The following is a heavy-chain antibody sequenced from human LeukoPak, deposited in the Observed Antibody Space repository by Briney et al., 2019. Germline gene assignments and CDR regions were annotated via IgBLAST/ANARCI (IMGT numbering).Heavy chain of an antibody. J-gene: IGHJ6*03. CDR1: GFTFSSFW. V-gene: IGHV3-7*01. CDR3: ARGSSGSGSYAYYYMDV. Sequence: PGGSLRLSCAASGFTFSSFWMSWVRQAPGKGLEWVANIRQDGSEKNYVDSVKGRFTISRDNAKNSLFLQMNSLRAEDTAVYFCARGSSGSGSYAYYYMDVWGKGTTVTVSS. CDR2: IRQDGSEK. D-gene: IGHD3-10*01.